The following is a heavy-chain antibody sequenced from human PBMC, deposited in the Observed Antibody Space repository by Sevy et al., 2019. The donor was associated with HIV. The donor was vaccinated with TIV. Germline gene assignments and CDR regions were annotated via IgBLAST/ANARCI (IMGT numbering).Heavy chain of an antibody. CDR2: FDPEDGET. Sequence: ASVKVSCKVSGYTLTELSMHWLRQALGKGLEWVGSFDPEDGETVYEHNFQGRVSMTEDTSTDTAYMEVISLKFEDTAVYYCATTKDYYDSSDHPFDYWGQGTLVTVSS. D-gene: IGHD3-22*01. J-gene: IGHJ4*02. CDR1: GYTLTELS. V-gene: IGHV1-24*01. CDR3: ATTKDYYDSSDHPFDY.